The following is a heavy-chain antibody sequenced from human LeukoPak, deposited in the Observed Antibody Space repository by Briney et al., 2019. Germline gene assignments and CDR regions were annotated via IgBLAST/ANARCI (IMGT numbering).Heavy chain of an antibody. CDR3: ARRSSFDP. CDR1: GFTFSSYS. CDR2: ISSSSSTI. J-gene: IGHJ5*02. Sequence: GGSLRLSCAASGFTFSSYSMNWVRRAPGKGLEWVSYISSSSSTIYYADSVKGRFTISRDNAKNSLYLQMNSLRAEDTAVYYCARRSSFDPWGQGTLVTVSS. V-gene: IGHV3-48*01.